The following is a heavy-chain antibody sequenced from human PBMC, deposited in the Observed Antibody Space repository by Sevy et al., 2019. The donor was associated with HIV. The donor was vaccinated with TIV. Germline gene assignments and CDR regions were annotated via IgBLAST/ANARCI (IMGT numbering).Heavy chain of an antibody. CDR2: FDPEDGET. CDR3: AIHGSGSYRLSY. V-gene: IGHV1-24*01. D-gene: IGHD3-10*01. CDR1: GYTLTELC. J-gene: IGHJ4*02. Sequence: ASVKVSCKVSGYTLTELCMHWVRHAPGEGLEWMGSFDPEDGETIYAQKFQGRVTMTEDTSTDTAYMELSSLRSEDTAVYYCAIHGSGSYRLSYWGQGTLVTVSS.